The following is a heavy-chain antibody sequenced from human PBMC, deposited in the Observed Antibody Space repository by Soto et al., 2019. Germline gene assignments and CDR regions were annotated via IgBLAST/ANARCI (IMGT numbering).Heavy chain of an antibody. CDR3: ARGHGSIVLMVYAAFDY. CDR2: INHSGST. CDR1: GGSFSGYY. J-gene: IGHJ4*02. Sequence: PSETLSLTCAVYGGSFSGYYWSWIRQPPGKGLEWIGEINHSGSTNYNPSLKSRVTISVDTSKNQFSLKLSSVTAADTAVYYCARGHGSIVLMVYAAFDYWGQGTLVTVSS. D-gene: IGHD2-8*01. V-gene: IGHV4-34*01.